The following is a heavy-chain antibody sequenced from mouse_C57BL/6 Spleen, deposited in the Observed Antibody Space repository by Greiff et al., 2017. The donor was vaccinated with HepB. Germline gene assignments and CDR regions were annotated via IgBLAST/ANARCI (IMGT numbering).Heavy chain of an antibody. Sequence: QVQLKESGPGLVAPSQSLSITCTVSGFSFTSYAISWVRQPPGKGLEWLGVIWTGGGTNYNSALQSRLSISKDNSKSQVLLKMNSLQTDDTARYYCARTPIYYYGSSSPWYFDVWGTGTTVTVSS. CDR1: GFSFTSYA. J-gene: IGHJ1*03. D-gene: IGHD1-1*01. CDR3: ARTPIYYYGSSSPWYFDV. V-gene: IGHV2-9-1*01. CDR2: IWTGGGT.